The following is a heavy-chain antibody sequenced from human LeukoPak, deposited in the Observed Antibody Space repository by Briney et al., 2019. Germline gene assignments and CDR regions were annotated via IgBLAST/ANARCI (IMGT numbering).Heavy chain of an antibody. Sequence: SSSSYIYYADSVKGRFTISRDNAKNSLYVQMNSLRAEDTAVYYCARGDYSNYGVYFYYMDVWGKGTTVTVSS. J-gene: IGHJ6*03. V-gene: IGHV3-21*01. D-gene: IGHD4-11*01. CDR2: SSSSYI. CDR3: ARGDYSNYGVYFYYMDV.